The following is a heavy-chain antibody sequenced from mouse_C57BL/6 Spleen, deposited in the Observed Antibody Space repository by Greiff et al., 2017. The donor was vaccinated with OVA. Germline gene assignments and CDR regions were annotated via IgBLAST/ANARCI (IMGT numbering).Heavy chain of an antibody. CDR1: GYSITSGYY. CDR2: ISYDGSN. J-gene: IGHJ4*01. D-gene: IGHD2-3*01. CDR3: AREGWLLRFDYAMDY. V-gene: IGHV3-6*01. Sequence: EVKLMESGPGLVKPSQSLSLTCSVTGYSITSGYYWNWIRQFPGNKLEWMGYISYDGSNNYNPSLKNRISITRDTSKNQFFLKLNSVTTEDTATYYCAREGWLLRFDYAMDYWGQGTSVTVSS.